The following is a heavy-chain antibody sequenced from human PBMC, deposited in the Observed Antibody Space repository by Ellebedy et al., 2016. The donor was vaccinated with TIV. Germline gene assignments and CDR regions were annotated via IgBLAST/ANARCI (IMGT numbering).Heavy chain of an antibody. V-gene: IGHV6-1*01. CDR2: TYYSSKWTN. Sequence: SQTLSLTCAISGDSVSINSGGWNWIRQSPSGGLEWLGRTYYSSKWTNDYAVALKSRININPDTSKNQFSLQLNSVTPEDTAVYYCARGWLGSGMHVWGQGTTVTVSS. CDR3: ARGWLGSGMHV. D-gene: IGHD3-22*01. J-gene: IGHJ6*02. CDR1: GDSVSINSGG.